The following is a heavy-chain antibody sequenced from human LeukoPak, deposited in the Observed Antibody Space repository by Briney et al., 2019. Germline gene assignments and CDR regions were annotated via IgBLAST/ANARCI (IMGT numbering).Heavy chain of an antibody. CDR1: GYTFTSYD. CDR3: AIRYGSGEKYYYYYYMDV. V-gene: IGHV1-8*01. D-gene: IGHD3-10*01. J-gene: IGHJ6*03. CDR2: MNPNSGNT. Sequence: ASVKVSCKASGYTFTSYDISWVRQATGQGLEWMGWMNPNSGNTGYAQKFQGRVTMTRNTSISTAYMELSSLRSEDTVVYYCAIRYGSGEKYYYYYYMDVWGKGTTVTVSS.